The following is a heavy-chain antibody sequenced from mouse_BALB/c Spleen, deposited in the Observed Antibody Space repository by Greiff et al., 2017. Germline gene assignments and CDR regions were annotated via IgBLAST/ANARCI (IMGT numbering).Heavy chain of an antibody. V-gene: IGHV1-4*01. D-gene: IGHD2-2*01. Sequence: VQLQQSGAELARPGASVKMSCKASGYTFTSYTMHWVKQRPGQGLEWIGYINPSSGYTTYNQKFKDKATLTADKSSSTAYMQLSSLTSEDSAVYYCATYGYDVSYYYAMDDWGQGTSVTVSS. CDR1: GYTFTSYT. J-gene: IGHJ4*01. CDR3: ATYGYDVSYYYAMDD. CDR2: INPSSGYT.